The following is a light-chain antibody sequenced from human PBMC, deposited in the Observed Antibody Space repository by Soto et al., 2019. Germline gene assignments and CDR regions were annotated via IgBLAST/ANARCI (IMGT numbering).Light chain of an antibody. CDR1: KSVSSY. V-gene: IGKV3-11*01. CDR3: QQRSNWPSS. Sequence: EIVLTQSPATLSLSPGERATLYCRASKSVSSYLAWYQQKPGQAPRLLIYDASNRVTGIPARFSGSGSGTDFTLTISSLEPEDFAVYYCQQRSNWPSSFGQGTRLEFK. J-gene: IGKJ5*01. CDR2: DAS.